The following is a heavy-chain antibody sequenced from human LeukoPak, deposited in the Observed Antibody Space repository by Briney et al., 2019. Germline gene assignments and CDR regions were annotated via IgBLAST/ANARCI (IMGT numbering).Heavy chain of an antibody. Sequence: GGSLRLSCAASGFTFSSYAMRWVRQAPGKGLEWVAVISYDGNNKYYADSVKGRFTISRDNSKNTLYLQMSSLRVEDTAVYYCASSRSGWIYFDYWGQGTLVTVSS. CDR1: GFTFSSYA. CDR3: ASSRSGWIYFDY. D-gene: IGHD6-19*01. V-gene: IGHV3-30*15. CDR2: ISYDGNNK. J-gene: IGHJ4*02.